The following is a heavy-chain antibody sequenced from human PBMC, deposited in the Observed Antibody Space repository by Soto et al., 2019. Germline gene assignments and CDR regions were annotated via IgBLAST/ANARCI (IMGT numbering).Heavy chain of an antibody. J-gene: IGHJ4*02. CDR2: ISDDGSTA. V-gene: IGHV3-74*01. CDR1: GFTFSAYW. Sequence: GGSLRLSCAVSGFTFSAYWMHWVRQVPGKGLTWVSRISDDGSTATYADSVKGRFVISRDNAKNSLYLEMNTLRVDDSGLYYCARGPRVSSTGTGAHWGRGTLVTVS. CDR3: ARGPRVSSTGTGAH. D-gene: IGHD1-1*01.